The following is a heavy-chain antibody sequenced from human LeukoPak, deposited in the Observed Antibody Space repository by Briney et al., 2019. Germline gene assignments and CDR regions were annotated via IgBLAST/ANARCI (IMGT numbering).Heavy chain of an antibody. CDR3: ARERYYYDSSSYYPLDY. Sequence: ASVKVSCKASGYTFTGYYMYWVRQAPGQGLEWMGWINPNSGGTIYAQKFQGRVTMTRDTSISTAYMELSRLRSDDTAVYYCARERYYYDSSSYYPLDYWGQGTLVTVSS. CDR1: GYTFTGYY. CDR2: INPNSGGT. D-gene: IGHD3-22*01. J-gene: IGHJ4*02. V-gene: IGHV1-2*02.